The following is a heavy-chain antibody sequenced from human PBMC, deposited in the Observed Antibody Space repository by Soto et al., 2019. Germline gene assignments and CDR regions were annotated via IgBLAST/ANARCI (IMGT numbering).Heavy chain of an antibody. D-gene: IGHD7-27*01. Sequence: SETLSLTCAVFGDSMDNNRWWSWVRQSPGKGLEWIGEVTRSGSTNYNPSLKSRVTISVDRSNNHFSLHLRSVTAADTAVYYCARVPGPWGQGTLVIVSS. CDR2: VTRSGST. CDR3: ARVPGP. CDR1: GDSMDNNRW. V-gene: IGHV4-4*02. J-gene: IGHJ5*02.